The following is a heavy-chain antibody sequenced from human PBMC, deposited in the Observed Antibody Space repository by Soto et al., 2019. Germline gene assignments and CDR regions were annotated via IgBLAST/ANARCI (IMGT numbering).Heavy chain of an antibody. CDR1: GGTFSSYA. CDR2: IIPISETT. D-gene: IGHD2-2*01. Sequence: QVQLVQSGAEVKKPGSSVKVSCKASGGTFSSYAISWVRQAPGQGLEWMGGIIPISETTNYAQKFQGRVTIAAEESKSTAYMELSSLRSEDTAVYYCARSQGSSASLEIYYYYYCGMDVWGQGTTVTVSS. J-gene: IGHJ6*02. V-gene: IGHV1-69*01. CDR3: ARSQGSSASLEIYYYYYCGMDV.